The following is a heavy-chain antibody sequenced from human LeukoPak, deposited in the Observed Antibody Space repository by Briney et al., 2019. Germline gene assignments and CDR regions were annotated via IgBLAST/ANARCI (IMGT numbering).Heavy chain of an antibody. Sequence: PGGSLRLSCTASGFTFSNYAMSWVRQAPGKGLEWVSTISGSGGSTYYADSVKGRFTISRDNSKNTLYLQMNSLRAEDTAVYYCASLHLGYCSGGSCYPYDYWGQGTLVTVSS. CDR2: ISGSGGST. D-gene: IGHD2-15*01. J-gene: IGHJ4*02. CDR1: GFTFSNYA. CDR3: ASLHLGYCSGGSCYPYDY. V-gene: IGHV3-23*01.